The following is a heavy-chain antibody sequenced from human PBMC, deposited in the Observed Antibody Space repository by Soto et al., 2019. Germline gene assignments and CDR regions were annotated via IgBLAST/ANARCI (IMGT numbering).Heavy chain of an antibody. V-gene: IGHV4-4*02. J-gene: IGHJ4*02. D-gene: IGHD3-10*01. CDR2: IYHSGST. CDR1: GGSISSSNW. Sequence: ASETLSLTCAVSGGSISSSNWWSWVRQPPGKGLEWIGEIYHSGSTNYNPSLRSRVTISVDKSKNQFSLKLSSVTAADTAVYYCARVGAMVRGIDYWGQGTLVTVSS. CDR3: ARVGAMVRGIDY.